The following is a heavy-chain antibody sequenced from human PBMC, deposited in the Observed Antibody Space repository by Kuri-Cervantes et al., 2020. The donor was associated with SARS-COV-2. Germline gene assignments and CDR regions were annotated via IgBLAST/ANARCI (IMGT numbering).Heavy chain of an antibody. CDR1: GLTFSSYG. J-gene: IGHJ6*02. Sequence: GESLKISCAASGLTFSSYGMHWVRQAPGKGLEWVAVIPYDGSNKYYADSVKGRFTISRDNSKNTLYLQMNSLRAEDTAVYYCARQGQQQLVPGRYYYYYYGMDVWGQGTTVTVSS. CDR3: ARQGQQQLVPGRYYYYYYGMDV. D-gene: IGHD6-13*01. V-gene: IGHV3-30*03. CDR2: IPYDGSNK.